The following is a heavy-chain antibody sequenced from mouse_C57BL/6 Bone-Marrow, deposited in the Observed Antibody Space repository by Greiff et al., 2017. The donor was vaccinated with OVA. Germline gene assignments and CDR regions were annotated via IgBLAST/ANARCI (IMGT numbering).Heavy chain of an antibody. D-gene: IGHD3-2*02. J-gene: IGHJ4*01. CDR1: GFTFSSYA. Sequence: EVHLVESGGGLVKPGGSLKLSCAASGFTFSSYAMSWVRQTPEKRLEWVATISDGGSYTYYPDNVKGRFTISRDNAKNNLYLQMSHLKSEDTAMYYCARRQLRLHAMDYWGQGTSVTVSS. CDR3: ARRQLRLHAMDY. CDR2: ISDGGSYT. V-gene: IGHV5-4*01.